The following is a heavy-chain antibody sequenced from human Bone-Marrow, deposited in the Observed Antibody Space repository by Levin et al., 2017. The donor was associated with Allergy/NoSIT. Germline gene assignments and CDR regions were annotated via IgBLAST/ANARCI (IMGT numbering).Heavy chain of an antibody. CDR2: INQRGTA. CDR1: GVSIDTSHW. J-gene: IGHJ5*02. V-gene: IGHV4-4*02. D-gene: IGHD6-25*01. CDR3: ARINQASGFKNWFDP. Sequence: PSQTLSLTCDVSGVSIDTSHWWTWVRQPPGKGLQWIGEINQRGTATYNSSLRSRVLMSVDKSTNQFSLMVNSVTAADTAVYYCARINQASGFKNWFDPWGPGILVAVS.